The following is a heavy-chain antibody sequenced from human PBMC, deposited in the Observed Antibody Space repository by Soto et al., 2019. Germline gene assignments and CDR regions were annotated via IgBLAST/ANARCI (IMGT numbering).Heavy chain of an antibody. Sequence: HHGGSLRLSCAASGFTFSSNYMSWVRQAPGKGLEWVSVIYSGGSTYYADSVKGRFTISRDNSKNTLYLQMNSLRAEDTAVYYCASDAVLRYFDWSYDAFDIWGQGTMVTVSS. CDR1: GFTFSSNY. CDR3: ASDAVLRYFDWSYDAFDI. V-gene: IGHV3-66*01. D-gene: IGHD3-9*01. CDR2: IYSGGST. J-gene: IGHJ3*02.